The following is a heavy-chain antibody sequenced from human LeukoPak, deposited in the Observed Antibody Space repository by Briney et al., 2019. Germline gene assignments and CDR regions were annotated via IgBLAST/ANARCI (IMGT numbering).Heavy chain of an antibody. CDR1: GFTFSSYS. CDR2: ISSSSSYI. V-gene: IGHV3-21*01. CDR3: ARERALGYYYDSS. D-gene: IGHD3-22*01. J-gene: IGHJ4*02. Sequence: GGSLRLSCAASGFTFSSYSMNWVRQAPGKGLEWVSSISSSSSYIYYADSVKGRFTISRDNAKNSLYLQMNSLRAEDTAVYYCARERALGYYYDSSWGQGILVTVSS.